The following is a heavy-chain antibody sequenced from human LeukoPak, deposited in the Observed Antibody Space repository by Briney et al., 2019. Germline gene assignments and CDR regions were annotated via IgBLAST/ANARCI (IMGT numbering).Heavy chain of an antibody. J-gene: IGHJ1*01. Sequence: PSETLSLTCTVSGGSTSSSSYYWDWIRQPPGKGLEWIATMYYSGSTYYNPSLKSRVTISVDTSKNQFSLKLSSVTAADTAVYYCANYYGSGTYYKYFQHWGQGTLVTVSS. CDR1: GGSTSSSSYY. D-gene: IGHD3-10*01. V-gene: IGHV4-39*01. CDR2: MYYSGST. CDR3: ANYYGSGTYYKYFQH.